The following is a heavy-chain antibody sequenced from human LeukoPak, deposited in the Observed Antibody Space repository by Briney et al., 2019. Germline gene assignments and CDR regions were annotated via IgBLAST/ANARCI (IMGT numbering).Heavy chain of an antibody. CDR2: ISYDGSNK. Sequence: GRSLRLSCAASGFTFSSYGMHWVRQAPGKGLEWVAVISYDGSNKYYADSVKGRFTISRDNSKNTLYLQMNRLRAEDTAVYYCAREEAYWGQGTLVTVSS. CDR3: AREEAY. V-gene: IGHV3-30*03. J-gene: IGHJ4*02. CDR1: GFTFSSYG.